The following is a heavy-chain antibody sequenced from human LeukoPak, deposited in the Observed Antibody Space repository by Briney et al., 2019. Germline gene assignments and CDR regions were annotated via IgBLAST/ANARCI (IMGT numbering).Heavy chain of an antibody. CDR1: GFTVSSNY. Sequence: PGGSLRLSCAASGFTVSSNYMSWVRQAPGKGLEWVSVIYSGGSTNYADSVKGRFTISRDNSKNTLYLQMNSLRAEDTAVYYCARDLFGRQSDYWGQGTLVTVSS. CDR3: ARDLFGRQSDY. J-gene: IGHJ4*02. V-gene: IGHV3-53*01. D-gene: IGHD3-10*01. CDR2: IYSGGST.